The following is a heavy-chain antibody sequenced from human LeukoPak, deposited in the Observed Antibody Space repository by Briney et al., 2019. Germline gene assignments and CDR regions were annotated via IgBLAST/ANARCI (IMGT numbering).Heavy chain of an antibody. CDR1: GGSISSGDYY. CDR3: ARDGSWFGELFGNWFDP. Sequence: PSQTLSLTCTVSGGSISSGDYYWSWIRQPPGKGLEWIGYMYYSGSTYYNPSLKSRVTISVDTSKNQFSLKLSSVTAADTAVYYCARDGSWFGELFGNWFDPWGQGTLVTVSS. D-gene: IGHD3-10*01. V-gene: IGHV4-30-4*01. CDR2: MYYSGST. J-gene: IGHJ5*02.